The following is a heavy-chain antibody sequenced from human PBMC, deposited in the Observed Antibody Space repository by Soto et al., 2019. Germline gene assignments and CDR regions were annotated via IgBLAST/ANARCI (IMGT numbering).Heavy chain of an antibody. CDR2: IRVYNGNT. CDR1: GYTFTTYP. CDR3: ARGDVTGWFDL. Sequence: ASVKVSCKASGYTFTTYPITWVRQAPGQGLEWMGWIRVYNGNTNYAQKLQGRVTMTTDTSTSTAYMELRSLRSDDTAVYYCARGDVTGWFDLWGQGTLVTVSS. D-gene: IGHD3-10*02. J-gene: IGHJ5*02. V-gene: IGHV1-18*01.